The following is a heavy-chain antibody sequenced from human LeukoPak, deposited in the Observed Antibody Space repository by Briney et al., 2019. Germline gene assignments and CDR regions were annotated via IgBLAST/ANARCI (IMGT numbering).Heavy chain of an antibody. D-gene: IGHD1-1*01. CDR2: LYSSGTT. CDR3: ARHLSGTTMAHYFDH. Sequence: SETLSLTCTVSGASISSGRNYWGWIRQSPGKGLEWIASLYSSGTTHYNPSLQSRVSVSVDTSKNQFSVRLNSLTAADTAVYYCARHLSGTTMAHYFDHWGQGTVVTVSS. CDR1: GASISSGRNY. V-gene: IGHV4-39*01. J-gene: IGHJ4*02.